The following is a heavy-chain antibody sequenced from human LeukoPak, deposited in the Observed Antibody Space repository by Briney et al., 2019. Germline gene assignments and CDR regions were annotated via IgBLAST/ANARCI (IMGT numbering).Heavy chain of an antibody. CDR2: INGGSTHK. D-gene: IGHD5-24*01. V-gene: IGHV3-21*01. CDR1: GFTFSDYN. Sequence: GGSLRLSCLASGFTFSDYNFNWVRQAPGKGLEWVSSINGGSTHKFYGDSVKGRFIISRDNAKRSLYLEMNSLRAEDTAVYYCARLDEAFDNWGQGTLVTVSS. J-gene: IGHJ4*02. CDR3: ARLDEAFDN.